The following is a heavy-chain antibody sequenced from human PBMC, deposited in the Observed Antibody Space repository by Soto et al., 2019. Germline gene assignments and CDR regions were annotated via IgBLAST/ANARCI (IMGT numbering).Heavy chain of an antibody. CDR2: ISGSGGST. J-gene: IGHJ4*02. CDR1: GFTFSSYA. D-gene: IGHD2-15*01. Sequence: GGSLRLSCAASGFTFSSYAMSWVRQAPGKGLEWVSTISGSGGSTYYADSMKGRFTISRDNSKNTLYLQMNSLRAEDTAVYCCAKEGGDVVVVAAPGYYFDYWGQGTLVTVSS. V-gene: IGHV3-23*01. CDR3: AKEGGDVVVVAAPGYYFDY.